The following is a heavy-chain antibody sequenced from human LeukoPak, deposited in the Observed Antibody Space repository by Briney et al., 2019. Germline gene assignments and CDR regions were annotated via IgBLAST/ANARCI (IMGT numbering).Heavy chain of an antibody. D-gene: IGHD5-24*01. CDR2: IYYSGST. V-gene: IGHV4-31*03. CDR1: GGSISSGGYY. Sequence: PSQTLSLTCTVSGGSISSGGYYWSWIRQHPGKGLEWIGYIYYSGSTYYNPSLKSRVTISVDTSKNQFSLKLSSVTAADTAVYYCAKDRRDGHNHPSYYFDYWGQGTLVTVSS. CDR3: AKDRRDGHNHPSYYFDY. J-gene: IGHJ4*02.